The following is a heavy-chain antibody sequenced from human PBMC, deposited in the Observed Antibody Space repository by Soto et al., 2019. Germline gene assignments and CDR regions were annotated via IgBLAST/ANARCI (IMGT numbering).Heavy chain of an antibody. CDR1: GFTFAGSA. CDR3: AGPGPFDS. V-gene: IGHV3-73*01. D-gene: IGHD1-1*01. Sequence: DVQMVESGGGLVQPGGSPKLSCATTGFTFAGSAIHWVRQAPGKGLEWIGRIRNKANNYATAYPASVAGRFTISRDDSKTTAYLEMNSLKTEDMAMYYCAGPGPFDSWGQGTLVTVSS. J-gene: IGHJ4*02. CDR2: IRNKANNYAT.